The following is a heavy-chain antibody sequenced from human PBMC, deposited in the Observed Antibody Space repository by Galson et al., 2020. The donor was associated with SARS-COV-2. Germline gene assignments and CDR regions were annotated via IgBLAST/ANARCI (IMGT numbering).Heavy chain of an antibody. CDR3: ARDQLGYCSSTSCYAPYYYGMDV. CDR2: ISSNGGST. J-gene: IGHJ6*02. D-gene: IGHD2-2*01. CDR1: GFTFSSYA. V-gene: IGHV3-64*01. Sequence: GESLKISCAASGFTFSSYAMHWVRQAPGQGLEYVSAISSNGGSTYYANSVKGRFTISRDNSKNTLYLQMGSLRAEDMAVYYCARDQLGYCSSTSCYAPYYYGMDVWGQGTTVTVSS.